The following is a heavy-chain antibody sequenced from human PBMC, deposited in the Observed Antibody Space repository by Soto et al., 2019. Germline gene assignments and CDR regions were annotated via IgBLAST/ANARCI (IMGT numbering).Heavy chain of an antibody. J-gene: IGHJ5*02. D-gene: IGHD6-13*01. V-gene: IGHV1-8*01. CDR1: GYTFTSYD. CDR3: ARERSAAGTGWFDP. CDR2: MNPNSGNT. Sequence: ASVKVSCKASGYTFTSYDINWVRQATGQGLEWMGWMNPNSGNTGYAQRFQGRVTMTRNTSISTAYMELSSLRSEDTAVYYCARERSAAGTGWFDPWGQGTLVTVSS.